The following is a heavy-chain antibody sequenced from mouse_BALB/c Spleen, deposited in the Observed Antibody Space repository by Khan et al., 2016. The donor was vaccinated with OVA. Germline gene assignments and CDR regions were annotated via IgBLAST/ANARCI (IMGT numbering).Heavy chain of an antibody. D-gene: IGHD3-3*01. V-gene: IGHV9-3-1*01. Sequence: QIQLVQSGPELKKPGETVKISCKASGYTFTNYGVNWVKQTPGKGLKWRGWINTYTGEPTYADDFKGRFAFSLETSASTAFLQINNLKNEDTATYFCARGGRRAMDYWGQGTSVTVSS. CDR3: ARGGRRAMDY. J-gene: IGHJ4*01. CDR1: GYTFTNYG. CDR2: INTYTGEP.